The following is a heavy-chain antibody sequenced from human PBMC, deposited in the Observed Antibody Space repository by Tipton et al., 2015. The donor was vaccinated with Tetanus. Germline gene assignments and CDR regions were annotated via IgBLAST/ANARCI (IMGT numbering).Heavy chain of an antibody. V-gene: IGHV3-74*01. Sequence: CAASGFTFSNYWMHWVRQAPGKGLVWVSHINTGGTATNYADSVKGRFTISRDNAENTLYLEMNSLRAEDTAFYYCARGRIEEATITMGYWGRGTLVTVSS. CDR1: GFTFSNYW. D-gene: IGHD5-12*01. CDR3: ARGRIEEATITMGY. J-gene: IGHJ4*02. CDR2: INTGGTAT.